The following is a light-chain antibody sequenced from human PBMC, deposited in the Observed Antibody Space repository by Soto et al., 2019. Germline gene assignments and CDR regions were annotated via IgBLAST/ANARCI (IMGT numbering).Light chain of an antibody. Sequence: DIQMTQSPSSLSASVGDRVTITCQASQDTSNYLNWYQQKPGKAPELLIYDASNLQTGVPSRFSGSGSGTDFTFTISSLQPEDIATYYCQQYDNLPPLTFGGGTKVEIK. CDR2: DAS. CDR3: QQYDNLPPLT. CDR1: QDTSNY. V-gene: IGKV1-33*01. J-gene: IGKJ4*01.